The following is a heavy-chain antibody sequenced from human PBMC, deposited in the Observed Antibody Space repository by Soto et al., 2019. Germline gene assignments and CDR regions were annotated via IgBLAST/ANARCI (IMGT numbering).Heavy chain of an antibody. CDR2: IYYSGST. CDR3: ARGYCSGGSCSEWAFDI. V-gene: IGHV4-59*01. CDR1: GGSISSYY. Sequence: SETLSLSCTVSGGSISSYYWSWIRQPPGKGLEWIGYIYYSGSTNYNPSLKSRVTISVDTSKNQFSLKLSSVTAADTAVYYCARGYCSGGSCSEWAFDIWGQGTMVTVSS. D-gene: IGHD2-15*01. J-gene: IGHJ3*02.